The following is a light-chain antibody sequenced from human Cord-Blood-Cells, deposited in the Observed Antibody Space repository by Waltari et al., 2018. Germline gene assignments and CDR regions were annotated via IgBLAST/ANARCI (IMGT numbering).Light chain of an antibody. CDR2: GAS. CDR1: QSVSSSY. V-gene: IGKV3-20*01. Sequence: VLTQSPGTLSLSPGERATLSCSASQSVSSSYLAWSQQKPGETPRILIYGASSRATGIPDRFSGSGSGTDFTLTTSRLEPEDFAVYYCQQYGSSPMYTFGQGTKLEIK. CDR3: QQYGSSPMYT. J-gene: IGKJ2*01.